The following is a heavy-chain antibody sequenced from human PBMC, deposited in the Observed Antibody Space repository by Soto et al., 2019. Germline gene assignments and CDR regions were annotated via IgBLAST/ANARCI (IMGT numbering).Heavy chain of an antibody. CDR2: IGGSGGST. CDR1: GFTFSRYA. V-gene: IGHV3-23*01. CDR3: AKVRYDEYHSSGYYHYFDY. J-gene: IGHJ4*02. Sequence: PGGSLRLSCAASGFTFSRYAMSWVRQAPGKGLEWVSTIGGSGGSTYYADSVKGRFTVSRDNSKNTLYLQMNSLRAEDTAMYFCAKVRYDEYHSSGYYHYFDYWGQGTLVTVSS. D-gene: IGHD3-22*01.